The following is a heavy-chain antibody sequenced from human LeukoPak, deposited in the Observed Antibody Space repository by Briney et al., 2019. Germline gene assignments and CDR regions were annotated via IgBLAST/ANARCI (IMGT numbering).Heavy chain of an antibody. CDR2: IYYTGST. J-gene: IGHJ4*02. V-gene: IGHV4-59*08. CDR3: ARHRAYSSSSPFDY. D-gene: IGHD6-6*01. Sequence: SETLSHTCSVSGGSISSLYWSSIRQPPRNGLDWIGYIYYTGSTNYNPSLKSRVTMFVDMYKNQFSLRLSSVTAADTAVYYCARHRAYSSSSPFDYWGQGTLVTVSS. CDR1: GGSISSLY.